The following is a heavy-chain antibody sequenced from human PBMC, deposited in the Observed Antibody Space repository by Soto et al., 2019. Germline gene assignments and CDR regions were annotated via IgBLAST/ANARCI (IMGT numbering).Heavy chain of an antibody. V-gene: IGHV1-18*01. J-gene: IGHJ5*02. CDR2: ISAYNGNT. CDR1: GYTFTSYG. CDR3: ARPGYSGYDLWFDP. Sequence: VASVKVSCKASGYTFTSYGISWLRQAPGQGLEWMGWISAYNGNTNYAQKLQGRVTMTTDTSTSTAYMELRSLRSDDTAVYYCARPGYSGYDLWFDPWGQGTLVTVSS. D-gene: IGHD5-12*01.